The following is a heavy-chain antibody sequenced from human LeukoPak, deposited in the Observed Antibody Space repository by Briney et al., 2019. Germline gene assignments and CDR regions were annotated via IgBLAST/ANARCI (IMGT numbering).Heavy chain of an antibody. J-gene: IGHJ4*02. Sequence: GGSLRLSCAASGFTFSSYGMSWVRQAPGKGLEWVSAISGSGGSTYYAGSVKGRFTISRDNSKNTLYLQMNSLRADDTAVYYCAKTPLSVAPGDFFDYWGQGTLVTVSS. D-gene: IGHD6-19*01. CDR3: AKTPLSVAPGDFFDY. V-gene: IGHV3-23*01. CDR1: GFTFSSYG. CDR2: ISGSGGST.